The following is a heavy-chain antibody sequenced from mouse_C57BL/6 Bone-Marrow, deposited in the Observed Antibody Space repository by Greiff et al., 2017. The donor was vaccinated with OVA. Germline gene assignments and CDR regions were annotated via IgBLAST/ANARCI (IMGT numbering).Heavy chain of an antibody. V-gene: IGHV5-6*01. CDR2: ISSGGSYT. CDR3: ARPLRIAY. Sequence: EVKVVESGGDLVKPGGSLKLSCAASGFTFSSYGMSWVRQTPDKRLEWVATISSGGSYTYYPDSVKGRFTISRDNAKNTLYLQMSSLKSEDTAMYYCARPLRIAYWGQGTLVTVSA. CDR1: GFTFSSYG. J-gene: IGHJ3*01.